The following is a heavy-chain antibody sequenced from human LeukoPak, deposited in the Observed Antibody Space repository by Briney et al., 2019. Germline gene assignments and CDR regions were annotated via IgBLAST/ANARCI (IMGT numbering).Heavy chain of an antibody. V-gene: IGHV3-7*01. CDR2: IKEDGSEK. CDR3: TKTGTTVDY. D-gene: IGHD4-23*01. CDR1: GFTFRSYW. J-gene: IGHJ4*02. Sequence: GGSLRLSCAASGFTFRSYWMSWVRQAPGKGLEWVANIKEDGSEKYFVDSVKGRFTISRDNAKNSLYLQMNSLRAEDTAVYYCTKTGTTVDYWGQGTLVTVSS.